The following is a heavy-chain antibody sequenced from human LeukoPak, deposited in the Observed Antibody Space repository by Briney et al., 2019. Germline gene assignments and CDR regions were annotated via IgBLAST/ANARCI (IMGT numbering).Heavy chain of an antibody. Sequence: ASVKVSCKASGYTFTGYYMHWVRQAPGQGLEWMGLINPNSGGTNYAQKFQGRVTMTRDTSISTAYMELSRLRSDDTAVYYCARGDIVVVPAAINPLDYWGQGTLVTVSS. J-gene: IGHJ4*02. V-gene: IGHV1-2*02. CDR2: INPNSGGT. CDR3: ARGDIVVVPAAINPLDY. CDR1: GYTFTGYY. D-gene: IGHD2-2*02.